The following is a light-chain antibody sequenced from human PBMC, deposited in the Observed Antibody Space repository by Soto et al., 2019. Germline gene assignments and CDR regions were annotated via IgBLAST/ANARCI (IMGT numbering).Light chain of an antibody. CDR2: DAS. J-gene: IGKJ1*01. Sequence: TQSPATLSASVGDTVTVTFRASQSVSGWLAWYQQKPGEAPKLLIYDASALPRGVPSRFSGSGSGTKFTLTIASLQPDDFATYYCQQYETFSGTFGPGTKVDIK. CDR3: QQYETFSGT. V-gene: IGKV1-5*01. CDR1: QSVSGW.